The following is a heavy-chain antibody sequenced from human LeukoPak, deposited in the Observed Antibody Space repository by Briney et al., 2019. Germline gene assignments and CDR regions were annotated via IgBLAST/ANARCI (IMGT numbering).Heavy chain of an antibody. CDR1: GFTFSSYG. CDR2: IWYDGSNK. J-gene: IGHJ6*02. D-gene: IGHD2-15*01. V-gene: IGHV3-33*01. CDR3: ARWVVVAATQYYYGMDV. Sequence: GGSLRLSCAASGFTFSSYGMHWVRRAPGKGLEWVAVIWYDGSNKYYADSVKGRFTISRDNSKNTLYLQMNSLRAEDTAVYYCARWVVVAATQYYYGMDVWGQGTTVTVSS.